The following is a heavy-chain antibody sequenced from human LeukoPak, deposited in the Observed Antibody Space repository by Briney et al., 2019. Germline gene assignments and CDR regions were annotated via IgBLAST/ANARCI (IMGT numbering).Heavy chain of an antibody. CDR3: VTDLVIKGYFDY. CDR2: IYSGGST. Sequence: GGSLRLSSAASGFTVSSNYMSWVRQAPGKGLEWVSVIYSGGSTYYADSVKGRFTISRDNSKNTLYLQMNSLRAEDTAVYYCVTDLVIKGYFDYWGQGALVTVSS. CDR1: GFTVSSNY. V-gene: IGHV3-53*01. J-gene: IGHJ4*02. D-gene: IGHD2-21*01.